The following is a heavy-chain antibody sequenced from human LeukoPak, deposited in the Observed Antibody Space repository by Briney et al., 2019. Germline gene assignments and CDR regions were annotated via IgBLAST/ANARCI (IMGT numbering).Heavy chain of an antibody. CDR2: IYTSGST. V-gene: IGHV4-4*07. Sequence: SETLSLTCTVSGGSISSYYWSWIRQPAGKGLEWIGRIYTSGSTNYNPSLKSRVTMSVDTSKNQFSLKLSSVTAADTAVYYCARGRFLEWLLPSYFDYWGQGTLVTVSS. J-gene: IGHJ4*01. CDR3: ARGRFLEWLLPSYFDY. CDR1: GGSISSYY. D-gene: IGHD3-3*01.